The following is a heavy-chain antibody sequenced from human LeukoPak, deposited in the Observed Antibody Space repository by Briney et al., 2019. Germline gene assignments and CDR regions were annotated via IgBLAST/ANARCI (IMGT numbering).Heavy chain of an antibody. CDR1: GFTFSSYA. CDR3: ATLPIVDTAMGPFDY. Sequence: PGGSLRLSCAASGFTFSSYAMSWVRQAPGKGLEWVSAISGSGGSTYYADSVKGRFTISRDNSKNTLYLQMNSLRAEDTAVYYCATLPIVDTAMGPFDYWGQGTLVTVSS. J-gene: IGHJ4*02. D-gene: IGHD5-18*01. CDR2: ISGSGGST. V-gene: IGHV3-23*01.